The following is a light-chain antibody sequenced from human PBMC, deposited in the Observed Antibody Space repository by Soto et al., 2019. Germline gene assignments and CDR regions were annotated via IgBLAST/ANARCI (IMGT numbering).Light chain of an antibody. Sequence: EIVLTQSPATLSLSPGERATLSCRASQTVDTYLAWYQQKPGQSPILLIYDVSDRATGIPARFSGSGSGTDFTLTISSLEPEDVAVCYCQHRRAWPVTFGGGTRVEIK. CDR1: QTVDTY. V-gene: IGKV3-11*01. CDR3: QHRRAWPVT. J-gene: IGKJ4*01. CDR2: DVS.